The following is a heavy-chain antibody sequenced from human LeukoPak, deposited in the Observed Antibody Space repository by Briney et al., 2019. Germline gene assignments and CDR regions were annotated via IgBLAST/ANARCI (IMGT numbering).Heavy chain of an antibody. Sequence: GGSLRLSCAASGFTFSSYGMHWVRQAPGKGLEWVAVISYDGSNKYYADSVKGRFTISRDNSKNTLYLQMNSLRAEDTAVYYCAKDGALLWFGELSVLDYWGQGTVVTVSS. V-gene: IGHV3-30*18. CDR2: ISYDGSNK. J-gene: IGHJ4*02. CDR3: AKDGALLWFGELSVLDY. D-gene: IGHD3-10*01. CDR1: GFTFSSYG.